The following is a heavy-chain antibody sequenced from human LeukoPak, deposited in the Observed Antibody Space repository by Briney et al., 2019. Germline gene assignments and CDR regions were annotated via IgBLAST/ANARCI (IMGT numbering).Heavy chain of an antibody. Sequence: PSETLSLTCTVSGGSMRSFHWSWIRQPPGKGLEWIGYIYYNGDTNYNPSLKSRVTMSADTSRNQFSLKLNSVTAADTAVYYCARKGGSGWHFDYWGRGTLLTVSS. V-gene: IGHV4-59*01. J-gene: IGHJ4*02. CDR3: ARKGGSGWHFDY. CDR2: IYYNGDT. D-gene: IGHD6-19*01. CDR1: GGSMRSFH.